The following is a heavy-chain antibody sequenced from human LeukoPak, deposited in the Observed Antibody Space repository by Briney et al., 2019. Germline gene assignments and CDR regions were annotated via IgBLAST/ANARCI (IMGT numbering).Heavy chain of an antibody. Sequence: PSETLSLTCTVSGGSISSSSYSWGWIRQPPGKGLEWIGEINHSGSTNYNPSLKSRVTISVDTSKNQFSLKLSSVTAADTAVYYCARGAWFDPWGQGTLVTVSS. J-gene: IGHJ5*02. CDR1: GGSISSSSYS. CDR2: INHSGST. V-gene: IGHV4-39*07. CDR3: ARGAWFDP.